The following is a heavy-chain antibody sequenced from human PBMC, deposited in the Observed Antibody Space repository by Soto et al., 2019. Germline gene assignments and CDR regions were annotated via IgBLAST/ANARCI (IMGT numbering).Heavy chain of an antibody. V-gene: IGHV3-23*01. Sequence: EVQLLESGGGLVQPGGSLRLSCAASGFTFSSYAMSWVRQAPGKGLEWVSAISGSGGSTYYADSVKGRFTISRDNSKNTLYLQMNSLRAEDTAVYYCAKNRGITMIVVFLPALVDYWGQGTLVTVSS. J-gene: IGHJ4*02. CDR3: AKNRGITMIVVFLPALVDY. CDR1: GFTFSSYA. D-gene: IGHD3-22*01. CDR2: ISGSGGST.